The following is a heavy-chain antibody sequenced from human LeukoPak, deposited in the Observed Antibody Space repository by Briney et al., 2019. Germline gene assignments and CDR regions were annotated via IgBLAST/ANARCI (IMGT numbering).Heavy chain of an antibody. J-gene: IGHJ4*02. Sequence: GGSLRLSCAASGFTVSNNYMNWVRQAPGKGLEWVSVIYSGGSTYYADSVKGRFTISRDNSKNTLYLQMNSLRAEDTAVYYCASGWERSSWGPFDYWGQGTLVTVSS. D-gene: IGHD6-13*01. CDR2: IYSGGST. CDR3: ASGWERSSWGPFDY. V-gene: IGHV3-53*05. CDR1: GFTVSNNY.